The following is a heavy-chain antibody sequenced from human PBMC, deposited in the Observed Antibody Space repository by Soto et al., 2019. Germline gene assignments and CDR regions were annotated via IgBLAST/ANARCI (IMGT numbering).Heavy chain of an antibody. J-gene: IGHJ6*02. V-gene: IGHV1-18*01. D-gene: IGHD5-18*01. CDR2: ISAYNGNT. CDR1: GYTFTSYG. CDR3: ARDGGTAMADYYYYGMDV. Sequence: ASVKVSCKASGYTFTSYGISWVRQAPGQGLEWMGWISAYNGNTNYAQKLQGRVTMTTDTSTSTAYMELRSLRSDDTAVYYCARDGGTAMADYYYYGMDVWGQGTTVTVSS.